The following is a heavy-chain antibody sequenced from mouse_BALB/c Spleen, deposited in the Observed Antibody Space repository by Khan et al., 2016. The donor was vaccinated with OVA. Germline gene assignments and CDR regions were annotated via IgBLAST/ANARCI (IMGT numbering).Heavy chain of an antibody. V-gene: IGHV5-6-5*01. Sequence: EVMLVESGGGLVKPGGSLKLSCAASGFTFSNYAMSWVRQTPEKRLEWVASISSGGSTYYPDSVKGRFTISRDNARNILYLQMSSLRSEDTAMYDCARDYWFAYWGQGTLVTVSA. CDR1: GFTFSNYA. J-gene: IGHJ3*01. CDR2: ISSGGST. CDR3: ARDYWFAY.